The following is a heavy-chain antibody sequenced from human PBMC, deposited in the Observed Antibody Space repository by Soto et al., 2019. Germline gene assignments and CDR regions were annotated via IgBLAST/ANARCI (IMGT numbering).Heavy chain of an antibody. CDR3: AKDKCSSGWYCAFDI. D-gene: IGHD6-19*01. CDR2: ISYDGSNK. Sequence: GGSLRLSCAASGFTFSSYGMHWVRQAPGKGPEWVAVISYDGSNKYYADSVKGRFTIPRDNSKNTLYLQMNSLRAEDTAVYYCAKDKCSSGWYCAFDIWGQGTMVTVSS. V-gene: IGHV3-30*18. CDR1: GFTFSSYG. J-gene: IGHJ3*02.